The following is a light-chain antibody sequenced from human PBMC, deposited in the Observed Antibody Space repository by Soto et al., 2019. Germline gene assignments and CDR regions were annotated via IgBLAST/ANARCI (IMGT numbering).Light chain of an antibody. V-gene: IGLV2-14*01. J-gene: IGLJ3*02. CDR1: SSDVGGYNS. CDR3: GSFTTNRIWV. CDR2: EVS. Sequence: QSALTQPASVSGSPGQSIAISCTGTSSDVGGYNSVSWYQQHPGKAPKLMMYEVSNRPPGVSNRFSGSKSGNTASLTISGLQPEDEADYICGSFTTNRIWVFGGGTKLTVL.